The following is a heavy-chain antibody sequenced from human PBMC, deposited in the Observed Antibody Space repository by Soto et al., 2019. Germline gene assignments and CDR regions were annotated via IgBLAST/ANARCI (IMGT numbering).Heavy chain of an antibody. CDR2: IYYSGST. D-gene: IGHD3-22*01. CDR3: ARDSRGYYYGIFDY. CDR1: GGSISSYY. J-gene: IGHJ4*02. Sequence: PSETLSLTCTVSGGSISSYYWSWIRQPPGKGLEWIGYIYYSGSTNYNPSLKSRVTISVDTSKNQFSLKLSSATAADTAVYYCARDSRGYYYGIFDYWGQGTLVTVSS. V-gene: IGHV4-59*01.